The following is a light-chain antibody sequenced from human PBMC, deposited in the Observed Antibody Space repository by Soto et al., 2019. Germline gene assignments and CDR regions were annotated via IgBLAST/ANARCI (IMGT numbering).Light chain of an antibody. CDR1: QSVSNNY. CDR2: GSS. J-gene: IGKJ2*01. V-gene: IGKV3-20*01. Sequence: EVVLTQSPGTLSLSPGDRATLSCRASQSVSNNYFAWYQQKPVQSPRLLIFGSSDRATGIPDRFSGGGSGTDFTMTISRLELEDFAVYYWQQYGISPPYTFGQGTKLEIK. CDR3: QQYGISPPYT.